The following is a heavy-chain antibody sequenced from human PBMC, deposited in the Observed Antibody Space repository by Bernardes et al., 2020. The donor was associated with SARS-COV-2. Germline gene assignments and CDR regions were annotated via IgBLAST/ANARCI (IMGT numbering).Heavy chain of an antibody. V-gene: IGHV4-59*01. J-gene: IGHJ5*02. CDR1: GGSISSYY. CDR2: IYYSGST. CDR3: ARGGLFRLDP. Sequence: SETLSLTCTVSGGSISSYYWSWIRQPPGKGLEWIGYIYYSGSTNYNPSLKSRVTISVDTSKNQFSLKLSSVTAADTAVYYCARGGLFRLDPWGQGTLVTVSS. D-gene: IGHD3-16*01.